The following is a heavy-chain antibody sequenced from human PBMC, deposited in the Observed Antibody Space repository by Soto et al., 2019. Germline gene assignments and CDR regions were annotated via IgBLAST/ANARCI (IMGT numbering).Heavy chain of an antibody. Sequence: EVQLVESGGTLVQPGGSLRLSCAASGFTLSDSEMNWVRQAPGKGLEWVSSISGSGSFIYYADSVKGRFTISRDKAKSSLYLQMNSLRAQATAFYYSTIVVLTATFLNDAFHLWARVTMDTISS. V-gene: IGHV3-48*03. CDR3: TIVVLTATFLNDAFHL. CDR1: GFTLSDSE. CDR2: ISGSGSFI. J-gene: IGHJ3*01. D-gene: IGHD2-21*02.